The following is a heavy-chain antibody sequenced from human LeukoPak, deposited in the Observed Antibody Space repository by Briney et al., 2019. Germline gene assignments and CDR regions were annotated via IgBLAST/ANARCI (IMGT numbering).Heavy chain of an antibody. CDR1: GFTFSSYE. D-gene: IGHD6-19*01. J-gene: IGHJ4*02. CDR2: ISSGGSSI. CDR3: ARSSGWYTGFDY. V-gene: IGHV3-48*03. Sequence: PWGSLRLSCAASGFTFSSYEMNWVRQAPGKGLEWVSYISSGGSSIYYADSVKGRFTISRDNAKNSLYLQMNSLRAEDTAVYYCARSSGWYTGFDYWGQGTLVTVSS.